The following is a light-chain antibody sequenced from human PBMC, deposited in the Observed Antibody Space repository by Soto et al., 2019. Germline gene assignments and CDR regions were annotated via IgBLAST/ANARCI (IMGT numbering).Light chain of an antibody. V-gene: IGKV3-11*01. CDR3: QQRRNWPPVT. CDR1: QSVSSY. J-gene: IGKJ5*01. Sequence: EIVLTQSPATLSLSPGERATLSCRASQSVSSYLAWYQQKPGQAPRLLIYDTSNRATGIPARFSGSGSGTDFTLTISSLEPEHFAVYYCQQRRNWPPVTFGQGTRLEIK. CDR2: DTS.